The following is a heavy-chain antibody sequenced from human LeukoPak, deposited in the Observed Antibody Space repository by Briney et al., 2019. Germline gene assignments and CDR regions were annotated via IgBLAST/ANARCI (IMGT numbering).Heavy chain of an antibody. Sequence: GGSLRLSCAASGFTFSSYSMNWVRQAPGKGLEWVSSISSSSSYIYYADSVKGRFTISRDNAKNSLYLQMNSLRAEDTAVYYCARSPSITMIVGDAFDIWGQGTMVTVSS. D-gene: IGHD3-22*01. J-gene: IGHJ3*02. CDR2: ISSSSSYI. V-gene: IGHV3-21*01. CDR1: GFTFSSYS. CDR3: ARSPSITMIVGDAFDI.